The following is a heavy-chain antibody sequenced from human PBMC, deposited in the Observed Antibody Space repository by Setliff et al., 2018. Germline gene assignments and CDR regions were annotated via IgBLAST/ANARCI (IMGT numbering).Heavy chain of an antibody. D-gene: IGHD3-10*01. CDR1: GFSFRSYA. Sequence: GESLKISCATSGFSFRSYALHWVRQAPGKGLEWVALIRYDARNEYYADSVKDRFGISRDNSKNILYLQMRSLRPDDTAVYYCARFDMVQGVRDYWGQGALVTVSS. CDR2: IRYDARNE. J-gene: IGHJ4*02. CDR3: ARFDMVQGVRDY. V-gene: IGHV3-30*02.